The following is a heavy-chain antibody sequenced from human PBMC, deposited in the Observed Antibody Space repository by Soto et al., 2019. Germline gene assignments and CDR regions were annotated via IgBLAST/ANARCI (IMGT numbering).Heavy chain of an antibody. V-gene: IGHV3-30*18. CDR3: AKDWDYRGDLDY. D-gene: IGHD3-10*01. CDR1: GFTFTNYG. Sequence: QVQLVESGGGVVQPGTSLRLSCAASGFTFTNYGMHWVRQARGKGLEWVATISNDGSKKYNADSVKGRFTISRDNSKNMLYLQMNSLRPEDTAVYYCAKDWDYRGDLDYWGQGPLVTVSS. CDR2: ISNDGSKK. J-gene: IGHJ4*02.